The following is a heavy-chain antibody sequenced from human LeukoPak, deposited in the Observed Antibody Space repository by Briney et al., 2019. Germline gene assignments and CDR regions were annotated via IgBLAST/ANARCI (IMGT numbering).Heavy chain of an antibody. J-gene: IGHJ4*02. Sequence: GGSLRLSCAASGFTFSSYGMHWVRQAPGKGLEWVAVISYDGSNKYYADSVKGRFTISRDNAKNSLYLQMNSLRAEDTALYYCAKGGGYFYDSSGYSDYWGQGTLVTVSS. V-gene: IGHV3-30*18. D-gene: IGHD3-22*01. CDR3: AKGGGYFYDSSGYSDY. CDR2: ISYDGSNK. CDR1: GFTFSSYG.